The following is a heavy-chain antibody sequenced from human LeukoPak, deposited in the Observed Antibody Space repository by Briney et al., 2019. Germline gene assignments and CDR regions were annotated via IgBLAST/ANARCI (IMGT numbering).Heavy chain of an antibody. CDR1: GFTFSSYE. CDR3: ARDESGYSGYVRFDP. D-gene: IGHD5-12*01. CDR2: ISSSGGTI. J-gene: IGHJ5*02. V-gene: IGHV3-48*03. Sequence: QPGGSLRLSCAASGFTFSSYEMNWVRQAPGKELEWVSYISSSGGTIYYADSAKGRFTISRDNAKNSLYLQMNSLGAEDTAVYYCARDESGYSGYVRFDPWGQGTLVTVSS.